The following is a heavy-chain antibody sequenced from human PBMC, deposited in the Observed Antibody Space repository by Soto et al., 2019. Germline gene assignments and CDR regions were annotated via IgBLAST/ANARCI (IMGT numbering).Heavy chain of an antibody. D-gene: IGHD6-6*01. CDR1: GGSISSYY. CDR3: AREGEYCSSSGYYYYGMDF. Sequence: PSETLSLTCTVSGGSISSYYWSWIRQPPGKGLEWIGYIYYSGSTNYNPSLKSRVTISVDTSKNQFSLKLSSVTAADTAVYYCAREGEYCSSSGYYYYGMDFWGQGTTVTVSS. V-gene: IGHV4-59*01. J-gene: IGHJ6*02. CDR2: IYYSGST.